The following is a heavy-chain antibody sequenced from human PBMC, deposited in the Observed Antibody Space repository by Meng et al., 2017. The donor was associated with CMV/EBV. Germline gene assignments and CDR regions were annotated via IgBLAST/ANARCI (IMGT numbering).Heavy chain of an antibody. J-gene: IGHJ4*02. CDR3: ARVLAYVGGLAY. CDR1: GFTFSSYE. Sequence: GGSLRLSCAASGFTFSSYEMNWVRQAPGKGLEWVSYISSSGSTIYYADSVKGRFTISRDNAKNSLYLQMNSLRAEDTAVYYCARVLAYVGGLAYWGQGTLVTVSS. CDR2: ISSSGSTI. V-gene: IGHV3-48*03. D-gene: IGHD3-10*01.